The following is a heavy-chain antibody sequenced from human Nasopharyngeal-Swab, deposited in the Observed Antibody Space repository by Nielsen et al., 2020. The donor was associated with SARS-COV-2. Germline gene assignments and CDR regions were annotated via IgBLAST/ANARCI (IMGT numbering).Heavy chain of an antibody. Sequence: GESLKISFAASGLTFSDTAIHWVGQTSGKGLGWVGRVRSKGNNYATAYSASVKGRFIIFRDDPTNTAYLQMNSLKTEDTAMYYCTRCGGGCYSGRDYWGQGTLVTVSS. D-gene: IGHD2-15*01. V-gene: IGHV3-73*01. CDR3: TRCGGGCYSGRDY. CDR1: GLTFSDTA. J-gene: IGHJ4*02. CDR2: VRSKGNNYAT.